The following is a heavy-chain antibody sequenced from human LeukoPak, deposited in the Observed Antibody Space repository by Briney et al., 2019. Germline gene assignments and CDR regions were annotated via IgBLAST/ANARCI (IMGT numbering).Heavy chain of an antibody. CDR2: INHSGST. V-gene: IGHV4-34*01. CDR3: ARGTKDIVVVVARCYNGYFDY. CDR1: GGSFSGYY. Sequence: SETLSLTCAVYGGSFSGYYWSWIRQPPGKGLEWIGEINHSGSTNYNPSLKSRVTISVDTSKNQFSLKLSSVTAADTAVYYCARGTKDIVVVVARCYNGYFDYWGQGTLVTVSS. J-gene: IGHJ4*02. D-gene: IGHD2-15*01.